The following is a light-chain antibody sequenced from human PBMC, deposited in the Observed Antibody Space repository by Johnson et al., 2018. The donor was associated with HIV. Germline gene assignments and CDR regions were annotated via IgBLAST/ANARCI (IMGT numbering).Light chain of an antibody. CDR2: ENN. V-gene: IGLV1-51*01. Sequence: SVLTQPPSVSAAPGQKVSISCSGSSSNIGNNHVSWYQQFPGAAPKLLIYENNKRPSGIPDRFSASESGTSATLGIPGLKTGDEADYYCGAWDSSLSAHYVFGTGTKVTVL. CDR3: GAWDSSLSAHYV. J-gene: IGLJ1*01. CDR1: SSNIGNNH.